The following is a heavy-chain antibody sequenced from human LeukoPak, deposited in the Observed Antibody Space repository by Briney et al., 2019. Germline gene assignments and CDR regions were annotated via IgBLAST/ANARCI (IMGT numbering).Heavy chain of an antibody. CDR3: ARDGGFDYGDYLAY. Sequence: GGSLRLSCAASGFTVSSNYMSWVRQPPGKGLEWVSVVYRGGDAYYADSVKGRFTISRDNSKNILYLQMNSLRAEDTAVYYCARDGGFDYGDYLAYWGLGTWSPSPQ. V-gene: IGHV3-53*01. CDR2: VYRGGDA. J-gene: IGHJ4*02. CDR1: GFTVSSNY. D-gene: IGHD4-17*01.